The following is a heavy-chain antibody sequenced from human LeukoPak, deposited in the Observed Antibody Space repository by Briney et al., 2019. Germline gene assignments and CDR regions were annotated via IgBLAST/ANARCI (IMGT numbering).Heavy chain of an antibody. J-gene: IGHJ4*02. Sequence: SETLSLTCTVSGGSISSYYWSWIRQPPGKGLEWIGYIYYSGSTNYNPSLKSRVTISVDTSKNQFSLKLSSVTAADTAVYYCARVDGFGQGFDYWGQGTLVTVSS. CDR1: GGSISSYY. CDR2: IYYSGST. V-gene: IGHV4-59*08. CDR3: ARVDGFGQGFDY. D-gene: IGHD3-10*01.